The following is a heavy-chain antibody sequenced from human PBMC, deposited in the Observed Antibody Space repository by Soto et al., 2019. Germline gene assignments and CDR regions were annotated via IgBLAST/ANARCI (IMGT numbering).Heavy chain of an antibody. J-gene: IGHJ3*02. CDR3: APRKYGSFNIGAFDI. CDR2: ISKSGIDI. CDR1: GFSFSTYE. D-gene: IGHD1-26*01. Sequence: EVQLVESGGGLVQPGGSLILSYAASGFSFSTYEMNWVRQAPGKGLEWVSYISKSGIDIYYADSVKGRFTISRDNANNSLYMQMNSLRAEDTAVYYCAPRKYGSFNIGAFDIWGQGTMVTVSS. V-gene: IGHV3-48*03.